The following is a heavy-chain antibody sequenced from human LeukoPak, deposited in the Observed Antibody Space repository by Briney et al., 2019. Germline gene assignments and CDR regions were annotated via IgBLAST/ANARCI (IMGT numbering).Heavy chain of an antibody. Sequence: GGSLRLSCAASGFTFSSYAMSWVRQAPGKGLEWVSAISGSGGSTYYADSVKGRFTISRDISKNTLYLQMNSLGAEDTAVYYCAKDTAFVGATTSFDYWGQGTLVTVSS. CDR3: AKDTAFVGATTSFDY. J-gene: IGHJ4*02. V-gene: IGHV3-23*01. D-gene: IGHD1-26*01. CDR1: GFTFSSYA. CDR2: ISGSGGST.